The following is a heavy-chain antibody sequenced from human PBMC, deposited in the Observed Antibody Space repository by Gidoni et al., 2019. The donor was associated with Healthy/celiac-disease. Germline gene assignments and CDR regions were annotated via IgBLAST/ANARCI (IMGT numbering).Heavy chain of an antibody. CDR2: IDWDDDK. CDR1: GFSLSTSGMC. D-gene: IGHD2-2*01. V-gene: IGHV2-70*15. J-gene: IGHJ4*02. CDR3: ARISSYEDAEDY. Sequence: QVTLRESGPALVKPTQTLTLTCTFSGFSLSTSGMCVSWIRQPPGKALEWLARIDWDDDKYYSTSLKTRLTISKDTSKNQVVLTMTNMDPVDTATYYCARISSYEDAEDYWGQGTLVTVSS.